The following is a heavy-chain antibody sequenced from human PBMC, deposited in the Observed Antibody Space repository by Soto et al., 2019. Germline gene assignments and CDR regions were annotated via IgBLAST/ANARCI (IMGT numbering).Heavy chain of an antibody. Sequence: DVQLLESGGNLVQPGGSLRLSCSASGFTLSSYAMSWVRQAPGKGLEWVSSISAGGDMTYNSDSVKGRFTIFRDNSKNAVFLQMCNLRIEDTALYYCARGDRGGSGSPASYSDSCWDVWGQGATVTVS. CDR2: ISAGGDMT. CDR1: GFTLSSYA. D-gene: IGHD3-10*01. V-gene: IGHV3-23*01. CDR3: ARGDRGGSGSPASYSDSCWDV. J-gene: IGHJ6*01.